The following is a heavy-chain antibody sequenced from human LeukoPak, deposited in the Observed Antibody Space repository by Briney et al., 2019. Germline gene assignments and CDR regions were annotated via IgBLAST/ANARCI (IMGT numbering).Heavy chain of an antibody. V-gene: IGHV3-23*01. J-gene: IGHJ4*02. CDR2: ISGSDGGT. D-gene: IGHD4-17*01. CDR1: GFPFTTYA. CDR3: ARLRNTMTTPRFDY. Sequence: GGSLRLSGAASGFPFTTYAMSWVRQAPGKGLEWVPAISGSDGGTHYADSVKGRFTTPRDNSKNTLYLQMSSLRADDTAVYYCARLRNTMTTPRFDYWGQGTLVTVSS.